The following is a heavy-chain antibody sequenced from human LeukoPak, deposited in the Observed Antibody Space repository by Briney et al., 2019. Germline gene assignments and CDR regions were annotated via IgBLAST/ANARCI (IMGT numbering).Heavy chain of an antibody. CDR3: ARELLGHGYNSGDFDY. D-gene: IGHD5-24*01. J-gene: IGHJ4*02. V-gene: IGHV3-7*01. CDR2: IKQDGSEK. CDR1: GFTFSNYW. Sequence: GGSLRLSCAASGFTFSNYWMSWVRQAPGKGLEWVANIKQDGSEKYYVDSVKGRFTISRDNAKNSLYLQMNSLRAEDTAVYYCARELLGHGYNSGDFDYWGQGTLVTVSS.